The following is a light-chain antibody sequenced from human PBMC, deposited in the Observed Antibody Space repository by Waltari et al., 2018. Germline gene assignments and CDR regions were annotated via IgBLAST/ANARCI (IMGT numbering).Light chain of an antibody. V-gene: IGLV2-23*02. CDR3: CSYAGSSTL. CDR2: EVS. Sequence: QSALTQPASVSGSPGQSITISCTGTSSSVWRYTLVSWYQQHPGKAPKLMIYEVSKRPSGVSNRFSGSKSGNTASLTISGLQAEDEADYYCCSYAGSSTLFGGGTKLTVL. J-gene: IGLJ2*01. CDR1: SSSVWRYTL.